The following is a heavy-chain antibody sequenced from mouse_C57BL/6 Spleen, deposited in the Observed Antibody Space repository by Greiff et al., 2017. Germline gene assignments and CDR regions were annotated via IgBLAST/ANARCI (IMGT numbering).Heavy chain of an antibody. CDR2: IDPSDSET. CDR3: ARGGYDEGHYYAMDY. J-gene: IGHJ4*01. CDR1: GYTFTSYW. V-gene: IGHV1-52*01. Sequence: VQLQQPGAELVRPGSSVKLSCKASGYTFTSYWMHWVKQRPIQGLEWIGNIDPSDSETHYNQKFKDKATLTVDKSSSTAYMQLSSLTSEDSAVYYCARGGYDEGHYYAMDYWGQGTSVTVSS. D-gene: IGHD2-2*01.